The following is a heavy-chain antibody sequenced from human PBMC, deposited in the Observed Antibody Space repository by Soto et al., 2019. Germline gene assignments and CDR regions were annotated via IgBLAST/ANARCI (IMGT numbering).Heavy chain of an antibody. CDR1: GFTFDDYA. CDR3: ALIPPPTTVTSYYFDY. V-gene: IGHV3-9*01. J-gene: IGHJ4*02. D-gene: IGHD4-17*01. CDR2: ISWNRGSI. Sequence: GGSLRLSCAASGFTFDDYAMHWVRQAPGKGLEWVAGISWNRGSIDYADSVKGRFTISRDNSKNTLYLQMNSLRAEDTAVYYCALIPPPTTVTSYYFDYWGQGTLVTISS.